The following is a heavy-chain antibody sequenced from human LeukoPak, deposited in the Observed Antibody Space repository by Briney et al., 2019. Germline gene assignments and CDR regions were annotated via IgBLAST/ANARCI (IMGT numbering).Heavy chain of an antibody. CDR2: IYYSGST. J-gene: IGHJ4*02. Sequence: PSETLSLTCTVSGGSISSYYWSWIRQPPGKGLEWIGYIYYSGSTNYNPSLKSRVTISVDTSKNQFSLKLSSVTAADTAVYYCARAITFGTPLDYWGQGTLVTVSS. D-gene: IGHD3-10*01. CDR3: ARAITFGTPLDY. CDR1: GGSISSYY. V-gene: IGHV4-59*01.